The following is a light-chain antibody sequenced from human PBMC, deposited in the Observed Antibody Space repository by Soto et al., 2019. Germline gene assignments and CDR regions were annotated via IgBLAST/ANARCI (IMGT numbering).Light chain of an antibody. V-gene: IGLV2-23*02. CDR2: EVS. CDR3: CSYAGSSTNYG. J-gene: IGLJ1*01. Sequence: QSALTQPASVSGSPGQSITISCTGTSSDVGSYNLVSWYQQHPGKAPKLMIYEVSKRPSGVSNRFSGSKSGKTASLTISGLQAEDEADYYCCSYAGSSTNYGFGTGTKITVL. CDR1: SSDVGSYNL.